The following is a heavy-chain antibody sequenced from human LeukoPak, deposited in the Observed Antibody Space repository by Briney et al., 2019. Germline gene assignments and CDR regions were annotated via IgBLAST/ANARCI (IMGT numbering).Heavy chain of an antibody. CDR2: ISGSGGST. D-gene: IGHD3-10*02. CDR3: AKDSPRTMFPYGLFDY. J-gene: IGHJ4*02. V-gene: IGHV3-23*01. CDR1: GFTFSSYA. Sequence: GGSLRLSCAASGFTFSSYAMSWVRQAPGKGLEWVSAISGSGGSTYYADSVKGRFTISRDNSKNTLYLQMNSLRAEDTAVYYCAKDSPRTMFPYGLFDYWGQGTLVTVSS.